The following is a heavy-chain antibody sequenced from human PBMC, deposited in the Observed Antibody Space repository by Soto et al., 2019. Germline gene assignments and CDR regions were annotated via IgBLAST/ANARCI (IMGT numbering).Heavy chain of an antibody. CDR2: IYRSGST. CDR1: GSPINSGGYS. D-gene: IGHD6-19*01. Sequence: SETLSLTCAVSGSPINSGGYSWSWIRQPPGKGLEWIGYIYRSGSTYYNPSLKSRVTISVDRSKNQFSLKLSSGTAADTAVYYCASSSIAVGPFDYWGQGTLVTVTS. CDR3: ASSSIAVGPFDY. J-gene: IGHJ4*02. V-gene: IGHV4-30-2*01.